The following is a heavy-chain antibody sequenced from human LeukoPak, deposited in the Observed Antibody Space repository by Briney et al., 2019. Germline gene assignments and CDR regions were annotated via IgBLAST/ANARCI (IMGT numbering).Heavy chain of an antibody. CDR3: ASPPMSSSGYYFEY. J-gene: IGHJ4*02. V-gene: IGHV3-48*03. Sequence: GGSLRLSCAASGFTLSSYEMNWVRQAPGKGLEWASCIRSSGDTIYYADSVRGRFTISRDNAKNSLYLQMNSLRAEDTAVYYCASPPMSSSGYYFEYWGQGTLVTVSS. CDR2: IRSSGDTI. CDR1: GFTLSSYE. D-gene: IGHD6-6*01.